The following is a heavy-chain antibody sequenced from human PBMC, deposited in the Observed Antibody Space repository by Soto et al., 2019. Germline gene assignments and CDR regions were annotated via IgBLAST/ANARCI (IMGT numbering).Heavy chain of an antibody. CDR1: GFSLSTSGMC. V-gene: IGHV2-70*01. CDR3: ARILARPGYYYGMDV. CDR2: IDWDDDK. Sequence: VSGPTLVNPTQTLTLTCTFSGFSLSTSGMCVSWIRQPPGKALEWLALIDWDDDKYYSTSLKTRLTISKDTSKNQVVLTMTNMDPVDTATYYCARILARPGYYYGMDVWGQGTTVTVSS. D-gene: IGHD6-6*01. J-gene: IGHJ6*02.